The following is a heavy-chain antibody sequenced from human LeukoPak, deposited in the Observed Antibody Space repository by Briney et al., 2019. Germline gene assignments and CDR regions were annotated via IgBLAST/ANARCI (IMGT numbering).Heavy chain of an antibody. CDR3: ARHRGGIFDY. J-gene: IGHJ4*02. Sequence: SETLSLTCTVSGGSISSSSYYWGWIRQPPGKGLEWIGSIYYSGSTYHNPSLKSRVTISVDTSKNQFSLKLSSVTASDTAVYYCARHRGGIFDYWGQGTLVTVSS. CDR2: IYYSGST. D-gene: IGHD3-10*01. V-gene: IGHV4-39*01. CDR1: GGSISSSSYY.